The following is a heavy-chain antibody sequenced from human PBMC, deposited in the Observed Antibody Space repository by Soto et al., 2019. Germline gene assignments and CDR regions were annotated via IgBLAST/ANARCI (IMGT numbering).Heavy chain of an antibody. CDR1: SGSISSSSSY. CDR2: IYYSGNT. V-gene: IGHV4-39*02. J-gene: IGHJ6*02. Sequence: PSETLSLTCTVSSGSISSSSSYWGWIRQPPGKGLEWIGSIYYSGNTYYNPSLKSRVTISIDSSKTQFSLKLNSVTTADTAVYYCARDSYDFWSGYYTLHSYYCMDVWGQGTTVTVSS. CDR3: ARDSYDFWSGYYTLHSYYCMDV. D-gene: IGHD3-3*01.